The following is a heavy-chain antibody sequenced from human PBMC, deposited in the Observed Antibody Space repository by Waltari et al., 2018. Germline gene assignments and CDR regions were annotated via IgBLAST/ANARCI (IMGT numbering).Heavy chain of an antibody. CDR2: IYYSGSN. CDR1: GGSISSGGYY. J-gene: IGHJ5*02. CDR3: ARQEIISKGKFDP. V-gene: IGHV4-31*03. D-gene: IGHD3-10*01. Sequence: QVQLQESGPGLVKPSQTLSLTCTVSGGSISSGGYYWSWIRQHPGKGLEWIGYIYYSGSNYYNPSLKSRVTISVDTSKNQFSLKLSSVTAADTAVYYCARQEIISKGKFDPWGQGTLVTVSS.